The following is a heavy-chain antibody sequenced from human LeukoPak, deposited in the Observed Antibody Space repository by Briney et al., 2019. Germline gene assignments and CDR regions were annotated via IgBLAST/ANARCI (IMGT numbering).Heavy chain of an antibody. V-gene: IGHV3-48*01. J-gene: IGHJ3*02. CDR1: GFTFSSYS. Sequence: GGSLRLSCAASGFTFSSYSMNWVRQAPGKGLEWVSYISSSSSTIYYADSVKGRFTISRDNAKNSLYLQMNSLRAEDTAVYYCARDQSGSNYKAGAFDIWGQGTMVTVSS. CDR2: ISSSSSTI. D-gene: IGHD4-11*01. CDR3: ARDQSGSNYKAGAFDI.